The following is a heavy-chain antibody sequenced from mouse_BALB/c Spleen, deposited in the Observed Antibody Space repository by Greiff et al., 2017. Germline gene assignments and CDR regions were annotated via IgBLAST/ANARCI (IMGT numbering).Heavy chain of an antibody. CDR3: VRDGYYYGSSPYFDY. D-gene: IGHD1-1*01. Sequence: QVQLQQSGPGLVAPSQSLSITCTVSGFSLTSYDISWIRQPPGKGLEWLGVIWTGGGTNYNSAFMSRLSISKDNSKSQVFLKMNSLQTDDTAIYYCVRDGYYYGSSPYFDYWGQGTTLTVSS. J-gene: IGHJ2*01. V-gene: IGHV2-9-2*01. CDR2: IWTGGGT. CDR1: GFSLTSYD.